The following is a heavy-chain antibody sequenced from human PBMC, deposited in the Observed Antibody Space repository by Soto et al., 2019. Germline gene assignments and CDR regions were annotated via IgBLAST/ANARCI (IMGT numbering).Heavy chain of an antibody. J-gene: IGHJ4*02. D-gene: IGHD3-3*01. V-gene: IGHV1-69*13. CDR1: GGTFSSYA. CDR3: ATRITIFGVVITGIDY. Sequence: SVKVSCKASGGTFSSYAISWVRQAPGQGLEWMGGIIPIFGTANYAQKFQGRVTITADESTSTAYMELSSLRSEDTAVYYCATRITIFGVVITGIDYWGQGTLVTVSS. CDR2: IIPIFGTA.